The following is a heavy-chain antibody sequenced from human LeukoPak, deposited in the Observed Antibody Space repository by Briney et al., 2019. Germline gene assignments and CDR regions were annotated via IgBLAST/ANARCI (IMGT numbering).Heavy chain of an antibody. Sequence: PGGSLRLSCAASGFTFSSYAMHWVRQAPGKGLEWVAVISYDGSNKYYADSVKGRFTISRDNSKNTLYLQMNSLRAEDTAVYYCARGGYYGSGSYLDAFDIWGQGTMVTVSS. CDR1: GFTFSSYA. CDR3: ARGGYYGSGSYLDAFDI. CDR2: ISYDGSNK. V-gene: IGHV3-30*04. J-gene: IGHJ3*02. D-gene: IGHD3-10*01.